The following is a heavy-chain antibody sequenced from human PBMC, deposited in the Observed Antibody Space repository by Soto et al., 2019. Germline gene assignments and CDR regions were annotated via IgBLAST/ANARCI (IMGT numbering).Heavy chain of an antibody. D-gene: IGHD3-16*01. Sequence: GGSLRLSCAASGFTFSSYAMSWVRQAPGKGLEWVSAISGSGGSTYYADSVKGRFTISRDNSKNTLYLQMNSLRAEDTAVYFCAGGDQARWFDPWGQGTLVTVSS. CDR1: GFTFSSYA. J-gene: IGHJ5*02. V-gene: IGHV3-23*01. CDR3: AGGDQARWFDP. CDR2: ISGSGGST.